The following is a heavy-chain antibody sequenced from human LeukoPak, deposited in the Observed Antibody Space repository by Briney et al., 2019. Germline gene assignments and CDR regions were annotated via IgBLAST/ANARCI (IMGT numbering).Heavy chain of an antibody. D-gene: IGHD6-13*01. Sequence: SETLSLTCSVSGVSISSRSYYWGWVRQPPGKGLEWLGSTYYTGSTYYNPSLRSRVSISGDTSKNQVSLKVNSVTAADTAVYYCARLGAAPGPPHYFYYGMDVWGQGTTVTVS. CDR3: ARLGAAPGPPHYFYYGMDV. V-gene: IGHV4-39*01. J-gene: IGHJ6*02. CDR1: GVSISSRSYY. CDR2: TYYTGST.